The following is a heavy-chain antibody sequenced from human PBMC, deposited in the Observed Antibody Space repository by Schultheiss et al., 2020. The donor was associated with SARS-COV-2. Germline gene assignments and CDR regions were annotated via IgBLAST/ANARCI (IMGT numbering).Heavy chain of an antibody. CDR2: ISTDTDDT. V-gene: IGHV1-3*04. CDR3: ARDCGRYCLDPTHWYFDL. D-gene: IGHD2-21*01. Sequence: ASVKVSCKASGHTFTEHAIHWVRQAPGQRLEWVGWISTDTDDTRYSQEFQGRVTFNTDTSASTAYMELSSLTSEDTAVYYCARDCGRYCLDPTHWYFDLWGRGTLVTVAS. J-gene: IGHJ2*01. CDR1: GHTFTEHA.